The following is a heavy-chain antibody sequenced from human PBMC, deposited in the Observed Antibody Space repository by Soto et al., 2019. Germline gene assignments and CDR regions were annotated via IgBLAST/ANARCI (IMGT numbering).Heavy chain of an antibody. J-gene: IGHJ6*02. CDR3: AAPWDTAMVRGMDV. CDR1: GYTFTSYD. CDR2: MNPNSGNT. D-gene: IGHD5-18*01. Sequence: ASVKVSCKASGYTFTSYDINWVRQATGQGLEWMGWMNPNSGNTGYAQKFQGRVTMTRNTSISTAYMELSSLRSEDTAVYYCAAPWDTAMVRGMDVWGQGTTVTVSS. V-gene: IGHV1-8*01.